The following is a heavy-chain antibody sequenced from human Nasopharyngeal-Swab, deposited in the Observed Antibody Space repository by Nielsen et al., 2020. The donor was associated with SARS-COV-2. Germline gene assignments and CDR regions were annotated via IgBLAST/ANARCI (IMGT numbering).Heavy chain of an antibody. V-gene: IGHV3-73*01. CDR3: TSLRVVTLKGMDV. CDR1: GVTFSGSA. J-gene: IGHJ6*02. Sequence: VGSVSIYCAASGVTFSGSAMHWVRQASGKGLEWVGRIRSKANSYATAYAASVKGRFTISRDDSKNTAYLQMNSLKTEDTAVYYCTSLRVVTLKGMDVWGQGTTVTVSS. D-gene: IGHD2-21*02. CDR2: IRSKANSYAT.